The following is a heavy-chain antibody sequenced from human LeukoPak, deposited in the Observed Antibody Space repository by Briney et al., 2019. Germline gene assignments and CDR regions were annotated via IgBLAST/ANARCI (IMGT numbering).Heavy chain of an antibody. J-gene: IGHJ6*02. CDR1: GYTFTGYG. CDR2: ISAYNGNT. Sequence: ASVKVSCKASGYTFTGYGISWVRQAPGQGLEWMGWISAYNGNTNYAQKLQGRVTMTTDTSTSTAYVELRSLRSDDTAVYYCAREGYCSSTSCGIYYYYYYGMDVWGQGTTVTVSS. V-gene: IGHV1-18*01. CDR3: AREGYCSSTSCGIYYYYYYGMDV. D-gene: IGHD2-2*01.